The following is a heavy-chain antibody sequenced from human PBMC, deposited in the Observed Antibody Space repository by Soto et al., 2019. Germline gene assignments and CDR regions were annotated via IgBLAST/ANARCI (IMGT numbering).Heavy chain of an antibody. D-gene: IGHD2-8*01. CDR3: AKGGRRVLIAMDV. CDR1: GFTFSNYA. Sequence: QLLESGGGLVQTGGSLRLSCTASGFTFSNYAMSWVRQAPGKGLEWVSGIRSSGESTYYADSVKGRLTISRDNSKNMLYLQINSLRAEDTAVYYSAKGGRRVLIAMDVWGQGTTVTVSS. J-gene: IGHJ6*02. V-gene: IGHV3-23*01. CDR2: IRSSGEST.